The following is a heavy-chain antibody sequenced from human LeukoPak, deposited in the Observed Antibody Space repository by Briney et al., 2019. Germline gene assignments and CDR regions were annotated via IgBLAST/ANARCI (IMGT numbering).Heavy chain of an antibody. CDR3: ARKRLYYYDSSGFFPFDY. Sequence: GASVKVSCKASGYTFTTYYMHWVRQAPGQGLEWMGGIIPIFGTANYAQKFQGRVTITADESTSTAYMELSSLRSEDTAVYYCARKRLYYYDSSGFFPFDYWGQGTLVTVSS. J-gene: IGHJ4*02. CDR1: GYTFTTYY. V-gene: IGHV1-69*13. CDR2: IIPIFGTA. D-gene: IGHD3-22*01.